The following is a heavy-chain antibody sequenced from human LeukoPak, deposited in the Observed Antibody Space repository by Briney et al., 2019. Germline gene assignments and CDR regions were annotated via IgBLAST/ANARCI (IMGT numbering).Heavy chain of an antibody. CDR1: GFTLSSYG. Sequence: GGSLRLSCAASGFTLSSYGIHSVPQAPGEGLEWGAGIWFDGSNKYSAASVKGRFTIYRGNSKNTLYLQMNSLRDEGTAVYYCAKDPNIAAAGTRGGYFDCWGQGTLVTASS. CDR2: IWFDGSNK. J-gene: IGHJ4*02. V-gene: IGHV3-33*06. CDR3: AKDPNIAAAGTRGGYFDC. D-gene: IGHD6-13*01.